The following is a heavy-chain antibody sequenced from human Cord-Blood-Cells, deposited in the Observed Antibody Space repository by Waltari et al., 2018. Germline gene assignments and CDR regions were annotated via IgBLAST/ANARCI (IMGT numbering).Heavy chain of an antibody. Sequence: QVQLVQSGAEVKKPGASVKVSCKASGYTFTGYYMHWVRQAPGQGLEWMGWIHPNSGVTNYDKKFQGRVTITRETSISTAYMELSRLRSDDTAVYYCARSTGTGEYDYWGQGTLVTVSS. D-gene: IGHD7-27*01. CDR1: GYTFTGYY. J-gene: IGHJ4*02. CDR2: IHPNSGVT. CDR3: ARSTGTGEYDY. V-gene: IGHV1-2*02.